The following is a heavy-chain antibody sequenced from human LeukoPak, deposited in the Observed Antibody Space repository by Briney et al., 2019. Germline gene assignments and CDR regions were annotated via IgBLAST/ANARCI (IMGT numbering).Heavy chain of an antibody. CDR3: ARQEYYSSSWGPFDY. Sequence: PSETLALICTVSGGSISRYYWSWLRQPPGKGLEWIGYIYYSGSTNYNPSLKSRVTISVDTSKNQFSLKLSSVTAADTDVYYCARQEYYSSSWGPFDYWGQGTLVTVSS. V-gene: IGHV4-59*08. CDR1: GGSISRYY. CDR2: IYYSGST. J-gene: IGHJ4*02. D-gene: IGHD6-13*01.